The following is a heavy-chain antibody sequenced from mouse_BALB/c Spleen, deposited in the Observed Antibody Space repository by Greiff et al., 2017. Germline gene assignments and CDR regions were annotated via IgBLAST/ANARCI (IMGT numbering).Heavy chain of an antibody. CDR2: INPYNGDT. D-gene: IGHD2-4*01. CDR3: ASSGYDYDGGDWYFDV. V-gene: IGHV1-20*02. J-gene: IGHJ1*01. Sequence: EVQLQQSGPELVKPGASVKISCKASGYSFTGYFMNWVMQSHGKSLEWIGRINPYNGDTFYNQKFKGKATLTVDKSSSTAHMELRSLASEDSAVYYCASSGYDYDGGDWYFDVWGAGTTVTVSS. CDR1: GYSFTGYF.